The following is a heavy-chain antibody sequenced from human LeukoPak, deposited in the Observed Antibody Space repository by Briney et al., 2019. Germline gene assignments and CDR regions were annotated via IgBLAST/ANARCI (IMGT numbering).Heavy chain of an antibody. CDR2: IDNDGTDT. D-gene: IGHD5-12*01. CDR3: ARGGFSHGFDI. Sequence: GESLRLSCGASGFTFNSYWFRWVRQAPGKGLVWVSRIDNDGTDTIYADSVKGRFAISRDNAKNTLFLQMDSLRAEDTAVYYCARGGFSHGFDIWGQGTMVTVSS. V-gene: IGHV3-74*01. CDR1: GFTFNSYW. J-gene: IGHJ3*02.